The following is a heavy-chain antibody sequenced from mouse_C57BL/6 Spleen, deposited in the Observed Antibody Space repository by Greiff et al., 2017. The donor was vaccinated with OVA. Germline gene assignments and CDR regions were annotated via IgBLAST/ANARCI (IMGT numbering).Heavy chain of an antibody. J-gene: IGHJ2*01. Sequence: VQLQQSGPELVKPGASVKIPCKASGYTFTDYNMDWVKQSHGKSLEWIGDINPNNGGTIYNQKFKGKATLTVDKSSSTAYMELRSLTSEDTAVYYCARMDPDGYYFDYWGQGTTLTVSS. V-gene: IGHV1-18*01. CDR3: ARMDPDGYYFDY. D-gene: IGHD3-2*02. CDR2: INPNNGGT. CDR1: GYTFTDYN.